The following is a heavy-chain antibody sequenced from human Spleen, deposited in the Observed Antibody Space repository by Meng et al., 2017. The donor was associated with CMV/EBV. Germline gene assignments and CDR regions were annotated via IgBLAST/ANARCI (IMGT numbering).Heavy chain of an antibody. V-gene: IGHV5-51*01. D-gene: IGHD3-3*01. CDR2: IYPGDPDT. J-gene: IGHJ4*02. CDR3: ARGTFYDFWSGEGSYFDL. CDR1: GYNFTSYW. Sequence: GESLKISCKGSGYNFTSYWIGWVRQMPGKGLEWMGIIYPGDPDTRNSPSFQGQVTISADKSISTAHLQWSSLKASDTAMYYCARGTFYDFWSGEGSYFDLWGQGTLVTVSS.